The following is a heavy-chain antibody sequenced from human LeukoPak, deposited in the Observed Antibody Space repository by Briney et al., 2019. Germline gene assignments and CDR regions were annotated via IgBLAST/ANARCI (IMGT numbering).Heavy chain of an antibody. CDR2: IYYSGST. CDR1: GGSISSYY. J-gene: IGHJ4*02. CDR3: ARGGDRVGTPLHY. Sequence: SETLSLTCTVSGGSISSYYWSWIRQPPGKGLEWIGYIYYSGSTNYNPSLKSRVILSVDKSKDQFSLKLNSVTAADTAVYYCARGGDRVGTPLHYWGQGTLVTVSS. V-gene: IGHV4-59*12. D-gene: IGHD4-23*01.